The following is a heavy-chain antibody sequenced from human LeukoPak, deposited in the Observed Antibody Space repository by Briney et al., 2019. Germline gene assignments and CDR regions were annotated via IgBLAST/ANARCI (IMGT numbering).Heavy chain of an antibody. CDR1: GGSISSSSYN. V-gene: IGHV4-39*01. Sequence: SETLSLTCTVSGGSISSSSYNWGWIRQPPGKGLEWIGSIYYSGSTYYNPSLKSRVTISVDTSKNQFSLKLSSVTAADTAVYYCARHAPSSSWYPYYYYGMDVWGQGTTVTVSS. J-gene: IGHJ6*02. CDR2: IYYSGST. CDR3: ARHAPSSSWYPYYYYGMDV. D-gene: IGHD6-13*01.